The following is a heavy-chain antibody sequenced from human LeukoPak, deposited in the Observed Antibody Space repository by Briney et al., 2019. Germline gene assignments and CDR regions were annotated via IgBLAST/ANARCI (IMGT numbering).Heavy chain of an antibody. CDR2: IYSGGST. V-gene: IGHV3-53*01. D-gene: IGHD6-19*01. CDR1: GFTVSSNY. Sequence: PGGSLRLSCAASGFTVSSNYMSWVRQAPWKGLEWVSVIYSGGSTYYADSVKGRFTISRDNSKNTLYLQMNSLRAEDTAVYYCARDSSGWSLFDYWGQGTLVTVSS. CDR3: ARDSSGWSLFDY. J-gene: IGHJ4*02.